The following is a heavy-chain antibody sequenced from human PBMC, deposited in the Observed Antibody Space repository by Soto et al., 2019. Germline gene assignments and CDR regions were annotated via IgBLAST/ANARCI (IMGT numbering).Heavy chain of an antibody. J-gene: IGHJ4*02. CDR1: GFTFSSYS. CDR2: ISSSSSYI. V-gene: IGHV3-21*01. Sequence: EVQLVESGGGLVKPGGSLRLSCAASGFTFSSYSMNWVRQAPGKGLEWVSSISSSSSYIYYADSVKGRFTISRDNAKNSLYLQMNSLRAEDTAVYYCAREGRDYYDSSGYNDYWGQGTLVTVSS. D-gene: IGHD3-22*01. CDR3: AREGRDYYDSSGYNDY.